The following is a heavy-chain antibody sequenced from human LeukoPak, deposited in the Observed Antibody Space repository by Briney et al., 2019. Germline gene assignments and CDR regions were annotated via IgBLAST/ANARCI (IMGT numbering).Heavy chain of an antibody. CDR2: IKSKTDGVTV. J-gene: IGHJ4*02. V-gene: IGHV3-15*01. CDR3: IVSNYYSSGSYNFDS. Sequence: GGSLRLXCAASGFSFSSAWMTWVRRPPGKGLEWVGRIKSKTDGVTVDYAAPVKGRFTISRDDSINTLYLQVNSLKTEDTAMYYCIVSNYYSSGSYNFDSWGQGTLVTVSS. D-gene: IGHD3-10*01. CDR1: GFSFSSAW.